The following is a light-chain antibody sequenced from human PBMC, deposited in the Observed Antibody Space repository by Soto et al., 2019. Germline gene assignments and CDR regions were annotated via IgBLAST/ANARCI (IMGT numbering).Light chain of an antibody. V-gene: IGLV1-40*01. CDR2: GNN. CDR3: QSYDSSLSGGGV. CDR1: SSNIGTSYN. Sequence: QSVLTQPPSVSGAPGQSVTISCTGSSSNIGTSYNVYWYQQLPGTAPKLLIYGNNNRPSGVPDRFSGSKSGTSASLAITGLQAEDEADYYCQSYDSSLSGGGVFGTGTKLTVL. J-gene: IGLJ1*01.